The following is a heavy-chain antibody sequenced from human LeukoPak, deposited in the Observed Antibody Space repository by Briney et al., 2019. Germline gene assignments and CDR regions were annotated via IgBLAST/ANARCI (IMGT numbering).Heavy chain of an antibody. Sequence: GGSLRLSCAASGFTFSNYGMSWVRQAPGKGLEWISSISSSGGSTYYADSVKGRFTVSRDNSKNTQYVQMNSLRAEDTAVYYCAKRGLGSTSGAYFFDYWGQGTLVTVSS. CDR3: AKRGLGSTSGAYFFDY. J-gene: IGHJ4*02. D-gene: IGHD2-2*01. CDR2: ISSSGGST. CDR1: GFTFSNYG. V-gene: IGHV3-23*01.